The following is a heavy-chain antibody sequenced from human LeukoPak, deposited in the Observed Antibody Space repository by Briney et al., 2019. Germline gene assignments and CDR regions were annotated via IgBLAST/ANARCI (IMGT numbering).Heavy chain of an antibody. CDR1: GFTFSSYS. CDR2: ISGSSSYI. V-gene: IGHV3-21*01. CDR3: ARHVVALGFDY. D-gene: IGHD3-22*01. Sequence: GGSLRLSCAASGFTFSSYSMNWVRQAPGKGLEWVSCISGSSSYIYYADSVKGRFTISRDNAKNSLYLQMNSLRAEDTAVYYCARHVVALGFDYWGQGTLVTVSS. J-gene: IGHJ4*02.